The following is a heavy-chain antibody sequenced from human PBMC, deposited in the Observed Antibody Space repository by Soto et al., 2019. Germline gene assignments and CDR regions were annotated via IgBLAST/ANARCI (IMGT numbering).Heavy chain of an antibody. Sequence: EVQLMESGGGSEQPGGSLRLSCTTSGFTCSSFEMVWVRQAPGKGLEWVSDISSSGSAIYYADSVEGRFTISRDTAKKSLFLQMDNLRAEDTAVYYWARVGLEYDSSGYYFDKWGQGTLVTVSS. V-gene: IGHV3-48*03. CDR3: ARVGLEYDSSGYYFDK. CDR2: ISSSGSAI. D-gene: IGHD3-22*01. CDR1: GFTCSSFE. J-gene: IGHJ4*02.